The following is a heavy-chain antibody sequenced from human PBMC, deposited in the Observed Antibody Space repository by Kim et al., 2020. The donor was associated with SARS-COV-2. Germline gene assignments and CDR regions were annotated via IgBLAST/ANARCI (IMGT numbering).Heavy chain of an antibody. D-gene: IGHD1-20*01. V-gene: IGHV5-51*01. Sequence: GESLKISCKGSGYSFTCYWIGWVRQMPGKGLEWMGIIYPGDSDTRYSTSFQGQVTISADKSISTAYLQWSSLKASDTAMYYCARGSYNWATDYYYYGMDVWGQGTTVTVSS. J-gene: IGHJ6*02. CDR3: ARGSYNWATDYYYYGMDV. CDR1: GYSFTCYW. CDR2: IYPGDSDT.